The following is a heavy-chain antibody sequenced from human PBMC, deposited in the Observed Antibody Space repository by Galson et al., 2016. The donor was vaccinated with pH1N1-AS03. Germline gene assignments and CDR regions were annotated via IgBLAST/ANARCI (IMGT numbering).Heavy chain of an antibody. Sequence: LRLSCAASGSSFSTYAMTWVRQAPGKGLEWVSGISGSGGTTYYAESVKGRSAISRDNSKNTLYLLMNSLRAEDTAVYYCAKGDDFWSGYSPNYYYCMDVWGKGTTVTVSS. CDR1: GSSFSTYA. CDR2: ISGSGGTT. CDR3: AKGDDFWSGYSPNYYYCMDV. V-gene: IGHV3-23*01. D-gene: IGHD3-3*01. J-gene: IGHJ6*03.